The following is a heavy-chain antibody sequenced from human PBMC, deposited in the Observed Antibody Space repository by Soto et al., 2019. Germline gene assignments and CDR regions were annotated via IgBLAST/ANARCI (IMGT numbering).Heavy chain of an antibody. V-gene: IGHV1-18*01. CDR1: GYTFTSYG. J-gene: IGHJ4*02. Sequence: ASVKVSCKASGYTFTSYGISWVRQAPGQGLEWMGWISAYNGNTNYAQKLQGRVTMTTDTSTSTAYMELRSLRSDDTAVYYCARNQEAASGETKFDYWGQGALVTVSS. CDR2: ISAYNGNT. D-gene: IGHD6-13*01. CDR3: ARNQEAASGETKFDY.